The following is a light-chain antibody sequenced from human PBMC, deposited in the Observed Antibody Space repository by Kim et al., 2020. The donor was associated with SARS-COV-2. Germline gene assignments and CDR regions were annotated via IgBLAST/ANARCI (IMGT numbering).Light chain of an antibody. J-gene: IGKJ2*01. Sequence: SASVGDRVTITCRASQSISNWLAWYQQRPGKAPKLLIYDASSLESGVPSRFSGSGSGTEFTLTISSLQPDDFATYYCQQYNSYLYTFGQGTKLEI. V-gene: IGKV1-5*01. CDR1: QSISNW. CDR2: DAS. CDR3: QQYNSYLYT.